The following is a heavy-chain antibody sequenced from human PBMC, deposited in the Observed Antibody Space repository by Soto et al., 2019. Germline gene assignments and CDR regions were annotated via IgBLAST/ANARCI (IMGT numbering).Heavy chain of an antibody. CDR2: IYYSGST. CDR1: GGSISSSSYY. J-gene: IGHJ6*03. V-gene: IGHV4-39*01. Sequence: SETLSLTCTVSGGSISSSSYYWGWIRQPPGKGLEWIGSIYYSGSTYYNPSLKSRVTISVDTSKNQFSLKLSSVTAADTAVYYCARQTAADPYYYYYMDVWGKGTTVTVSS. CDR3: ARQTAADPYYYYYMDV. D-gene: IGHD2-15*01.